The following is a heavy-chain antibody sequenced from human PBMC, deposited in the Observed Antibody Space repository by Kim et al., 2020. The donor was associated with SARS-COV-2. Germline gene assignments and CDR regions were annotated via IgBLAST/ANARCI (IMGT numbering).Heavy chain of an antibody. V-gene: IGHV3-30-3*01. Sequence: GGSLRLSCAASGFTFSSYTMHWVRQPPGKGLEWVAVISYDGSNKYYADFVKGRFTVSRDNSKNTLYLQMNSLRAEDTAVYYCARDDKVTTMEGYFDYWG. CDR1: GFTFSSYT. CDR3: ARDDKVTTMEGYFDY. J-gene: IGHJ4*01. D-gene: IGHD5-12*01. CDR2: ISYDGSNK.